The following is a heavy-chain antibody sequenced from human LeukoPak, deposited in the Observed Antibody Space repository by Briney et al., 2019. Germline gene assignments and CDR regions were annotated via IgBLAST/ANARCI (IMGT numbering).Heavy chain of an antibody. D-gene: IGHD4-17*01. Sequence: GASVKVSCKASGYTFTSYGISWVRQAPGQGLEWMGWISAYNGNTNYAQKLQGRVTMTTDTSTSTAYMELRSLRSDDTAVYYCARVRSSSDYGDYEDYFDYWGQGTLVTVSS. CDR1: GYTFTSYG. J-gene: IGHJ4*02. V-gene: IGHV1-18*01. CDR3: ARVRSSSDYGDYEDYFDY. CDR2: ISAYNGNT.